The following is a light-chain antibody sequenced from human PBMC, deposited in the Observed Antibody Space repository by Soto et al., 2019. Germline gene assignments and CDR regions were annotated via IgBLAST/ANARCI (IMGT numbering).Light chain of an antibody. CDR3: QQYGSSPRT. CDR2: GAA. V-gene: IGKV3-20*01. Sequence: DIELTQFPVTLSLSPGERATLSCGASKSVSSSYLAWYQQQPGQAPMLLIYGAASRATGIPDRFSGSGSGTDFTLTISRLEPEDFAVYYCQQYGSSPRTFGQGTKG. CDR1: KSVSSSY. J-gene: IGKJ1*01.